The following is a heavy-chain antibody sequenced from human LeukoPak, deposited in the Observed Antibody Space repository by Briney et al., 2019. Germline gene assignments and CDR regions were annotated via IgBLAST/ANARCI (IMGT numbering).Heavy chain of an antibody. CDR3: ARDLNMVRRVILGNYYYYYGMDA. V-gene: IGHV3-48*03. CDR1: GFTFSSYE. D-gene: IGHD3-10*01. CDR2: ISRSGSTI. J-gene: IGHJ6*04. Sequence: PGGSLSLSCAASGFTFSSYEMNWVRQAPGKGLEWVSYISRSGSTIYYADSVKGRFTISRDNAKNSLYLQMNSLRAEDTAVYYCARDLNMVRRVILGNYYYYYGMDAWGKGTTVTVSS.